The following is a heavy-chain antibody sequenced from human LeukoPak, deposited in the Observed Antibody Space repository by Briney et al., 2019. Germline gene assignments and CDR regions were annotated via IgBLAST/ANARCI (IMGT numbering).Heavy chain of an antibody. CDR3: ARVKPRYYYGSGNYYYYYYGMDV. J-gene: IGHJ6*02. D-gene: IGHD3-10*01. CDR1: GGSFSSYY. CDR2: INHSGST. Sequence: SETLSLTCAVYGGSFSSYYWSWIRQPPGKGLEWIGEINHSGSTNYNPSLKSRVTISVDTSKNQFSLKLSSVTAADTAVYYCARVKPRYYYGSGNYYYYYYGMDVWGQGTTVTVSS. V-gene: IGHV4-34*01.